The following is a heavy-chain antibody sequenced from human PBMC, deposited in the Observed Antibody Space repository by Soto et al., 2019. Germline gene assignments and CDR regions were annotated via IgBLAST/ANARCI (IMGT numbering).Heavy chain of an antibody. CDR1: GFTFSSYA. D-gene: IGHD3-3*01. V-gene: IGHV3-23*01. CDR3: AKSVLPDFWSGYYLDY. Sequence: GGSLRLSCAASGFTFSSYAMSWVRQAPGKGLEWVSAISGSGGSTYYAGSVKGRFTISRDNSKNTLYLQMNSLRAEDTAVYYCAKSVLPDFWSGYYLDYWGQGTLVTVSS. J-gene: IGHJ4*02. CDR2: ISGSGGST.